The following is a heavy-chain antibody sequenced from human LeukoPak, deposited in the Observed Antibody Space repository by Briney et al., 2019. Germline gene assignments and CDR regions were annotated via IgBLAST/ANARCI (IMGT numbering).Heavy chain of an antibody. V-gene: IGHV3-48*03. Sequence: GGSLRLSCAASGFTFSSYEMNWVRQAPGKGLEWVSYISSSGSTIYYADSVKGRFTISRDNAKNSLYLQMNSLRAEDTAVYYCARATRYDFWSGSLTMGAFDIWGQGTMVTVSS. CDR2: ISSSGSTI. CDR3: ARATRYDFWSGSLTMGAFDI. J-gene: IGHJ3*02. CDR1: GFTFSSYE. D-gene: IGHD3-3*01.